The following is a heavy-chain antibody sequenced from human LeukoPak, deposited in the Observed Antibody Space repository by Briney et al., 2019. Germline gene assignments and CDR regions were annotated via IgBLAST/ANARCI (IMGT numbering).Heavy chain of an antibody. CDR2: IYYSGST. Sequence: SETLSLTCTVSGGSISTYHWSWIRQPPGKRLEWIGHIYYSGSTNYNPSLKSRVTISVDTSKNQFSLKLSSVTAADTAVYYCASRSSIWSGYQDTLYYFDSWGQGTLVTVSS. D-gene: IGHD3-3*01. CDR1: GGSISTYH. CDR3: ASRSSIWSGYQDTLYYFDS. V-gene: IGHV4-59*01. J-gene: IGHJ4*02.